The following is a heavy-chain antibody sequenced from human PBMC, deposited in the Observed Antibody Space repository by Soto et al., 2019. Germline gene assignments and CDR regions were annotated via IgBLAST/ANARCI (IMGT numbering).Heavy chain of an antibody. V-gene: IGHV3-33*01. D-gene: IGHD3-10*01. CDR2: IWYDGSNK. Sequence: GGSLRLSCAASGFTFSSYGMHWVRQAPGKGLEWVAVIWYDGSNKYYADSVKGRFTISRDNSKNTLYLQMNSLRAEDTAVYYCARDRRQLLWFGELDYWGQGTLVTVSS. CDR3: ARDRRQLLWFGELDY. CDR1: GFTFSSYG. J-gene: IGHJ4*02.